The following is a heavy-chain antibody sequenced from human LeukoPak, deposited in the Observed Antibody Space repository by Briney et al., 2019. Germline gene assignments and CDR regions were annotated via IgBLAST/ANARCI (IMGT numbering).Heavy chain of an antibody. J-gene: IGHJ4*02. CDR2: INPNSGGT. CDR3: ASPQFYGSGGYFRDY. CDR1: GYTFTGYY. D-gene: IGHD3-10*01. V-gene: IGHV1-2*02. Sequence: ASVKVSCKASGYTFTGYYMHWVRQAPGQGLEWMGWINPNSGGTNYAQKFQGRVTMTRDTSISTAYMELSRLRSDDTAVYYCASPQFYGSGGYFRDYWGQGTLVTVSS.